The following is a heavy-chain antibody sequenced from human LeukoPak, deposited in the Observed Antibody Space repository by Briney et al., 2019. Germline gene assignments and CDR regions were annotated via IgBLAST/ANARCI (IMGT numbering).Heavy chain of an antibody. CDR1: GYTFSTYG. J-gene: IGHJ4*02. V-gene: IGHV1-18*01. CDR2: INTYNGNT. Sequence: ASVKVSCKASGYTFSTYGITWVRQAPGQGLEWTGWINTYNGNTYSAPKFLGRLTMTTDAAARTAYMELRGLRADDSGVYYCARDGALGYCTGSSCFYYYDYWGQGTLVTVSS. D-gene: IGHD2-15*01. CDR3: ARDGALGYCTGSSCFYYYDY.